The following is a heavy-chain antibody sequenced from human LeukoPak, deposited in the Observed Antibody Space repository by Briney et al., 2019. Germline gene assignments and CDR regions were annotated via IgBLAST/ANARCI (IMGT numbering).Heavy chain of an antibody. CDR2: ISAYNGNT. D-gene: IGHD3-10*01. CDR3: ARVAVLLWFGDAFDI. Sequence: ASVKVSCKASGYTFTSYGISWVRQAPGQGLEWMGWISAYNGNTNYAQKLQGRVTMTTDTSTSTAYMELRSLRSDDTAVYYCARVAVLLWFGDAFDIWGQGTMVTVSS. J-gene: IGHJ3*02. CDR1: GYTFTSYG. V-gene: IGHV1-18*01.